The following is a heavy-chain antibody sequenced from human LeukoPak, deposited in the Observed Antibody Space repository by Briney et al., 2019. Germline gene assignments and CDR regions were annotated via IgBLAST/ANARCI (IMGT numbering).Heavy chain of an antibody. V-gene: IGHV1-69*05. CDR3: ARVGLVVVPAAIFLPDDY. D-gene: IGHD2-2*01. CDR1: GGTFSSYA. CDR2: IIPIFGTA. J-gene: IGHJ4*02. Sequence: SVKVSCKASGGTFSSYAISWVRQAPGQGLEWMGGIIPIFGTANYAQKLQGRVTITTDESTSTAYMELSSLRSEDTAVYYCARVGLVVVPAAIFLPDDYWGQGTLVTVSS.